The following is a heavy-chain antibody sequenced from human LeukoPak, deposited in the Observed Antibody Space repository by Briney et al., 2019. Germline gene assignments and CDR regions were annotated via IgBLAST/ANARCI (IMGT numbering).Heavy chain of an antibody. CDR3: ARVIGYCSSTSCPYYYYGMDV. CDR2: ISAYNGNT. D-gene: IGHD2-2*03. Sequence: ASVKVSCKASGYTFTSYGISWVRQAPGQGLEWMGWISAYNGNTSYAQKLQGRVTMTTDTSTSTAYMELRSLRSDDTAVYYCARVIGYCSSTSCPYYYYGMDVWGQGTTVTVSS. V-gene: IGHV1-18*01. J-gene: IGHJ6*02. CDR1: GYTFTSYG.